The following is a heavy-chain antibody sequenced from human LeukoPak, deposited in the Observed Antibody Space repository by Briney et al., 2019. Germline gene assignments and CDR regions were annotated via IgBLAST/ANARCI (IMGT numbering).Heavy chain of an antibody. CDR1: GFTLSNNY. Sequence: GGSLRLSCAASGFTLSNNYMSWVRQAPGKGLEWVSVIYSGGSTYYADSVKGRFTISRDNSKSTLYLQMNSLRAEDTAVYYCAMNWNPYYFDYWGQGTLVSVSS. D-gene: IGHD1-1*01. CDR2: IYSGGST. V-gene: IGHV3-66*02. J-gene: IGHJ4*02. CDR3: AMNWNPYYFDY.